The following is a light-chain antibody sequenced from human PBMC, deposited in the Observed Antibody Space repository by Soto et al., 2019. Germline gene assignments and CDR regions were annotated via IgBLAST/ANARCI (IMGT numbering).Light chain of an antibody. CDR1: TSDVGSYSL. J-gene: IGLJ1*01. CDR3: CSYAGSATYV. V-gene: IGLV2-23*01. CDR2: EGT. Sequence: QSALTPPASVSGSPGQSITISCTGNTSDVGSYSLVSWYQQHPGKAPKLMIYEGTKRPSGVSNRSSGSKSGNTASLTISGLQAEDEADYYCCSYAGSATYVFGTGTKVTVL.